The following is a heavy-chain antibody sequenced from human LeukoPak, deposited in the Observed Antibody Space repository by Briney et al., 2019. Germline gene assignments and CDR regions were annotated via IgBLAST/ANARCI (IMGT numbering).Heavy chain of an antibody. Sequence: GGSLRLSCAASGFTFSSYGMHWVRQAPGKGLEWVAVISYDGSNKYYADSVKGRFTISRDNSKNTLYLQMNSLRAEDTAVYYCAKGGGYSYGLEAGWGQGTLVTVSS. J-gene: IGHJ4*02. CDR2: ISYDGSNK. CDR1: GFTFSSYG. V-gene: IGHV3-30*18. CDR3: AKGGGYSYGLEAG. D-gene: IGHD5-18*01.